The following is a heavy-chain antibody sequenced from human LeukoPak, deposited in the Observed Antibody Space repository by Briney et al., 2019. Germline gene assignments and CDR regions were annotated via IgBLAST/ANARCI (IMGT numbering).Heavy chain of an antibody. J-gene: IGHJ3*02. CDR2: INPNSGGT. CDR1: GYTFTGYY. V-gene: IGHV1-2*02. CDR3: ARSLITMIVVALDI. Sequence: ASVKVSCKASGYTFTGYYMHWVRQAPGQGLEWMGWINPNSGGTNYAQKFQGRVTMTRDTSISTAYMELSRLRSDDTAVYYCARSLITMIVVALDIWGQGTMVTVSS. D-gene: IGHD3-22*01.